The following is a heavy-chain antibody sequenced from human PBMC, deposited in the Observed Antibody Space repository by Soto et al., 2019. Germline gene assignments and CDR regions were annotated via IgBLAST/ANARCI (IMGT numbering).Heavy chain of an antibody. Sequence: QVQLAQSGVEVKKPGSSVKFSCQTSRGTFNTSPISWVRQAPGQGLEWLGDILPVFGMLKYAKQYQDSLNLTAEDCTTGVYMGVSRLTPEDTAVYFCATPRLWGRQYDYRSPPTASLYHSGLGVWGQGTTVIVSS. J-gene: IGHJ6*02. CDR2: ILPVFGML. CDR1: RGTFNTSP. CDR3: ATPRLWGRQYDYRSPPTASLYHSGLGV. V-gene: IGHV1-69*01. D-gene: IGHD3-16*01.